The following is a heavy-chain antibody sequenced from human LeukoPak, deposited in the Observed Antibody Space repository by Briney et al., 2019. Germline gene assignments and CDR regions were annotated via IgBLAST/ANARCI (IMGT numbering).Heavy chain of an antibody. V-gene: IGHV3-30-3*01. CDR2: ISEGGNNK. Sequence: GGSLILSCEASGFTFDSYAIHWVRQAPGKGLDWVAVISEGGNNKYHADSVKGRFTISRDNSKNTLYLQMNSLRAEDTAVYYCARDHSSGWYSDYFDYWGQGTLVTVSS. CDR1: GFTFDSYA. J-gene: IGHJ4*02. CDR3: ARDHSSGWYSDYFDY. D-gene: IGHD6-19*01.